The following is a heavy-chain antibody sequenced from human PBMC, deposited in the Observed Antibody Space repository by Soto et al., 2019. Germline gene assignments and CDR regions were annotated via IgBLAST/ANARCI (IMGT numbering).Heavy chain of an antibody. D-gene: IGHD2-15*01. CDR1: GGTFSSYA. V-gene: IGHV1-69*01. J-gene: IGHJ3*02. CDR3: ARSPLRYGSGGSCYFDAFDI. CDR2: IIPIFGTA. Sequence: QVQLVQSGAEVKKPGSSVKVSCKASGGTFSSYAISWVRQAPGQGLEWMGGIIPIFGTANYAQKFQGRVTITADESTSTAYMELSSLRSEDTAVYYCARSPLRYGSGGSCYFDAFDIWGQETMVTVSS.